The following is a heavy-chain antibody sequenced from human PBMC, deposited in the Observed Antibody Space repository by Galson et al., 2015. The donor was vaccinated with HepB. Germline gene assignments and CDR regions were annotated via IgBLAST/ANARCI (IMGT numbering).Heavy chain of an antibody. CDR1: GFAFDTHA. CDR2: ISGNGDSK. D-gene: IGHD5-18*01. J-gene: IGHJ5*01. CDR3: AKGYGLFDS. Sequence: SLRLSCAASGFAFDTHAMSWVRQAPGRGLEWISGISGNGDSKFYADSVKGRFTVSRDNPNNMLYLQMNSLRAEDAGLYFCAKGYGLFDSWGQGILVTVSS. V-gene: IGHV3-23*01.